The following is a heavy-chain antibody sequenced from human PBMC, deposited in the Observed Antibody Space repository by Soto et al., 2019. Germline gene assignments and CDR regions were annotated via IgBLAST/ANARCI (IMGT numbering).Heavy chain of an antibody. Sequence: EVQLVESGGGLVQPGGSLRLSCAASGSTFSTYWMHWVRQAPGKGLVWVSRIIGDGSTTNYADSVKGRFTISRDNVKNMLYLQVSGLRAEDTAVYYCARGGLRSYWFDPWGQGTLVTVSS. J-gene: IGHJ5*02. CDR3: ARGGLRSYWFDP. CDR2: IIGDGSTT. V-gene: IGHV3-74*01. D-gene: IGHD3-10*01. CDR1: GSTFSTYW.